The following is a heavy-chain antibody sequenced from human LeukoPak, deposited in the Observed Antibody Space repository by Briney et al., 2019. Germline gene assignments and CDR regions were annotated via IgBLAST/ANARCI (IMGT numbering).Heavy chain of an antibody. CDR3: AKPDTETDIVVVVAAPPPFDY. V-gene: IGHV3-30*18. Sequence: PGRSLRLSCAASGFTFRIYGMHWVRQAPGKGLEWVAVISYDGSNKYYADSVKGRFTISRDNSKNTLYLQMNSLRAEDTAVYYCAKPDTETDIVVVVAAPPPFDYWGQGTLVTVSS. D-gene: IGHD2-15*01. J-gene: IGHJ4*02. CDR2: ISYDGSNK. CDR1: GFTFRIYG.